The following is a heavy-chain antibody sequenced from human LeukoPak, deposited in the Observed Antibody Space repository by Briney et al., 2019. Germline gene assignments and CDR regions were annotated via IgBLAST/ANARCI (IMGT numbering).Heavy chain of an antibody. V-gene: IGHV3-11*04. J-gene: IGHJ4*02. CDR2: ITTSGSTT. Sequence: GGSLRLSCAASGFRFSDYYMSWIRQAPGKGLEWLSYITTSGSTTYYAGSVKGRFTISRDNAKNSLYLQLNSLRAEDTAVYYCAKVEVPVATWGNDYWGQGVLVAVSS. CDR3: AKVEVPVATWGNDY. D-gene: IGHD2-21*02. CDR1: GFRFSDYY.